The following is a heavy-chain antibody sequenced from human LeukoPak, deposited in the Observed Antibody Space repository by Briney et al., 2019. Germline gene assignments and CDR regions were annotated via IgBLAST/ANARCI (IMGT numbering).Heavy chain of an antibody. Sequence: ASVKVSCKASGYTFTGYYMHWVRQAPGQGLEWMGWINPNSGGTNYAQKFQGRVTMTRDTSISTAYMELSRLRSDDTAVYYCAARGYSSGWYWVQNAFDIWGQGTMVTVSS. D-gene: IGHD6-19*01. CDR2: INPNSGGT. J-gene: IGHJ3*02. CDR1: GYTFTGYY. CDR3: AARGYSSGWYWVQNAFDI. V-gene: IGHV1-2*02.